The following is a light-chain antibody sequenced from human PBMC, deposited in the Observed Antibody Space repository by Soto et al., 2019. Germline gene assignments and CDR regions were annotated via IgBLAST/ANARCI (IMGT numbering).Light chain of an antibody. CDR3: QQYGSSPTWT. Sequence: ESVLTQYQGTLALSLLNRGPVXHRAIQSVSSNYLAWYQQKPGQAPRLLIYGASTRATGIPDRFSGSGSGTDFTLTISRLEPDGSAVYYCQQYGSSPTWTFGQGTKVDNK. J-gene: IGKJ1*01. CDR1: QSVSSNY. CDR2: GAS. V-gene: IGKV3-20*01.